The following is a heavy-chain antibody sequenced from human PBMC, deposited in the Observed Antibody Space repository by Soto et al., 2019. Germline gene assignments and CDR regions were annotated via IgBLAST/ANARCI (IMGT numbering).Heavy chain of an antibody. CDR2: IYPGDSDT. V-gene: IGHV5-51*01. J-gene: IGHJ3*02. Sequence: PGVPLKNSRKGAGHSSTRFWIGWVRKMPGKGLEWMGIIYPGDSDTRYSPSFQGQVTISADKSISTAYLQWSSLKASDTAMYYCASSSSSWSYHAFDIWGQGTMVTVSS. CDR3: ASSSSSWSYHAFDI. CDR1: GHSSTRFW. D-gene: IGHD6-13*01.